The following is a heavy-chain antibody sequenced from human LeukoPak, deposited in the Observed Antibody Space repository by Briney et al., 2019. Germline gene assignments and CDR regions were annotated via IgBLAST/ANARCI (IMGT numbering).Heavy chain of an antibody. J-gene: IGHJ6*02. Sequence: EASVKVSCKASGFTFTSSAVQWVRQARGQRLEWIGWIVVGSGNTNYAQKFQERVTITRDMSTSTAYMELSSLRSEDTAVYYCAAPVAYYGMDVWGQGTTVTVSS. V-gene: IGHV1-58*01. CDR3: AAPVAYYGMDV. D-gene: IGHD2-15*01. CDR2: IVVGSGNT. CDR1: GFTFTSSA.